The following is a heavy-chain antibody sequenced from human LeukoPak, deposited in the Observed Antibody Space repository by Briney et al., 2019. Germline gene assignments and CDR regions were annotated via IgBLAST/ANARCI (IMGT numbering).Heavy chain of an antibody. CDR2: INPNSGGT. D-gene: IGHD3-10*01. CDR3: ARPSGLLWFGETYNWFDP. Sequence: ASVKVSCKASGYTFTGYHMHWVRQAPGQGLEWMGWINPNSGGTNYARKFQGRVTMTRDTSKNQFSLKLSSVTAADTAVYYCARPSGLLWFGETYNWFDPWGQGTLVTVSS. J-gene: IGHJ5*02. CDR1: GYTFTGYH. V-gene: IGHV1-2*02.